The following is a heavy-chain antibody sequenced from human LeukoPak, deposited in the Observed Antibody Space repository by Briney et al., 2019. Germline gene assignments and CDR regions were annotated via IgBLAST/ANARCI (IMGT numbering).Heavy chain of an antibody. J-gene: IGHJ4*02. V-gene: IGHV3-53*01. D-gene: IGHD3-10*01. CDR2: IYSGGST. CDR3: ARDYYGSGSPFDY. Sequence: GGSLRLSCAASGFTVSSNYMSWVRQAPGKGLGGVSVIYSGGSTYYADSVKGRFTISRDNSKNTLYLQMNSLRAEDTAVYYCARDYYGSGSPFDYWGQGTLVTVSS. CDR1: GFTVSSNY.